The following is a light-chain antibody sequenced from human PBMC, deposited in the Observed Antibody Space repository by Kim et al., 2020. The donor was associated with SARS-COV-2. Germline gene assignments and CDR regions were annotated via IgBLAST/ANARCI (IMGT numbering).Light chain of an antibody. CDR1: KLGDKY. V-gene: IGLV3-1*01. Sequence: SYELTQPPSVSVSPGQTASITCSEDKLGDKYASWYQQKPGQSPVLVIYQDHKRPSGIPERFSGSNSGNTATLTISGTQAMDEADYYCQAWDSSTGVFGGGTQLTVL. CDR2: QDH. J-gene: IGLJ2*01. CDR3: QAWDSSTGV.